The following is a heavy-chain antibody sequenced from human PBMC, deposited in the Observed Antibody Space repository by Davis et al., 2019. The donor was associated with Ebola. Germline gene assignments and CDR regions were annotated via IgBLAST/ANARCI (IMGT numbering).Heavy chain of an antibody. CDR2: ISGSGGST. D-gene: IGHD6-19*01. CDR3: AKGLGSSGWYYFDY. Sequence: PGGSLRLSCAASGFTFSSYWMSWVRQAPGKGLEWVSAISGSGGSTYYADSVKGRFTISRDNSKNTLYLQMNSLRAEDTAVYYCAKGLGSSGWYYFDYWGQGTLVTVSS. J-gene: IGHJ4*02. CDR1: GFTFSSYW. V-gene: IGHV3-23*01.